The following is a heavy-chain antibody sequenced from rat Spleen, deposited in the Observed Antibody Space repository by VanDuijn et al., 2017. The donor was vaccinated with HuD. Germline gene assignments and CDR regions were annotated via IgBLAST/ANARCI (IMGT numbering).Heavy chain of an antibody. D-gene: IGHD4-6*01. V-gene: IGHV5-46*01. J-gene: IGHJ2*01. CDR3: TTAGWAELAN. CDR1: GFTFSSFP. CDR2: ISSGGGAT. Sequence: EVQLVESGGELVQPGRSLKLSCAASGFTFSSFPMAWVRQGPKKGLEWVATISSGGGATYYPDSVKGRFSISRDNVKSTLYLQMNSLRSEDTATYYCTTAGWAELANWGQGVMVTVSS.